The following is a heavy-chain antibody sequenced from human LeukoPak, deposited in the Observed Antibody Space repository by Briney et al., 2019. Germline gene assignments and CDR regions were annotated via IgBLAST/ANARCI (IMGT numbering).Heavy chain of an antibody. V-gene: IGHV1-2*04. CDR1: GYTFTGYY. D-gene: IGHD5-18*01. CDR3: ARDAGYSYGYVYFDY. CDR2: INPNSGGT. Sequence: GASVKVSCKASGYTFTGYYMHWVRQAPGQGLEWMGWINPNSGGTNYAQKFQGWVTMTRDTSISTAYMELGRLRSDDTAVYYCARDAGYSYGYVYFDYWGQGTLVTVSS. J-gene: IGHJ4*02.